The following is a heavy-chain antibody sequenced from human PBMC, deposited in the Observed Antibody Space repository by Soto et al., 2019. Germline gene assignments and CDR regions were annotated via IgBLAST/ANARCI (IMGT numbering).Heavy chain of an antibody. Sequence: QVQLVQSGTEVKKPGSSVKVSCKASGGTFSRYAINWVRQAPGQGLEWMGGITPIFGTPNYAQNFQGRVPSPADGSTKPAYMELRRLRSEDTAVYYCAQTLGLAVSGPGRFDLWGRGTLVTVTS. CDR2: ITPIFGTP. CDR1: GGTFSRYA. D-gene: IGHD6-19*01. J-gene: IGHJ2*01. CDR3: AQTLGLAVSGPGRFDL. V-gene: IGHV1-69*12.